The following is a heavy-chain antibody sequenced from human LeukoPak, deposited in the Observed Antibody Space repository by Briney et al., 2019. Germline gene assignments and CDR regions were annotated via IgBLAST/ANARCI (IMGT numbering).Heavy chain of an antibody. CDR3: ARDGPPPYDILTGYYPANAFDI. V-gene: IGHV3-21*01. CDR1: GFTFSSYS. D-gene: IGHD3-9*01. J-gene: IGHJ3*02. CDR2: ISSSSSYI. Sequence: PGGSLRLSCAASGFTFSSYSMNWVRQAPGKGLEWVSSISSSSSYIYYADSVKGRFTISRDNAKNSLCLQMNSLRAEDTAVYYCARDGPPPYDILTGYYPANAFDIWGQGTMVTVSS.